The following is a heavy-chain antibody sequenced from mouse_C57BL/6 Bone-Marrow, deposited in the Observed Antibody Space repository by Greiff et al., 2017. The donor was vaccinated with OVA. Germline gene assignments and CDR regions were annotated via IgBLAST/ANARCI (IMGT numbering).Heavy chain of an antibody. CDR2: IYPGDGDT. Sequence: QVQLQQSGPELVKPGASVKISCKASGYAFSSSWMNWVKQRPGKGLEWIGRIYPGDGDTNYNGKFKGKATLTADKSSSTAYMQLSSLTSEDSAVYFCASKRGHGSSSYFDYWGQGTTLTVSS. CDR3: ASKRGHGSSSYFDY. V-gene: IGHV1-82*01. CDR1: GYAFSSSW. D-gene: IGHD1-1*01. J-gene: IGHJ2*01.